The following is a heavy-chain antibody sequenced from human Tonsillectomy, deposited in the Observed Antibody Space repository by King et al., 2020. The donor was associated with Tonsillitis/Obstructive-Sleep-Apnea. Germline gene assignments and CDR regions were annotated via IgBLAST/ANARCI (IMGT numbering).Heavy chain of an antibody. CDR1: GFTFSSYA. D-gene: IGHD3-3*01. CDR2: ISYDGSNK. CDR3: AREYLTRDYDFWSGYPGYYYYYGMDV. J-gene: IGHJ6*02. Sequence: VQLVESGGGVVQPGRSLRLSCAASGFTFSSYAMHWVRQAPGKGLEWVAVISYDGSNKYYADSVKGRFTISRDNSKNTLYLQMNSLRASDTAVYYCAREYLTRDYDFWSGYPGYYYYYGMDVWGQGTTVTVSS. V-gene: IGHV3-30*04.